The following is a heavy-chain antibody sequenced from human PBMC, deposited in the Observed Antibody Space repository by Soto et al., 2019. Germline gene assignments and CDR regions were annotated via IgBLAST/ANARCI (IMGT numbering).Heavy chain of an antibody. CDR3: ARDGGYYDSSGTLDY. D-gene: IGHD3-22*01. Sequence: GGSLRLSCAASGFTFISYAMHWVRQAPGKGLEWVAVISYDGSNKYYADSVKGRFTISRDNSKNTLYLQMNSLRAEDTAVYYCARDGGYYDSSGTLDYWGQGTLVTVSS. V-gene: IGHV3-30-3*01. CDR1: GFTFISYA. CDR2: ISYDGSNK. J-gene: IGHJ4*02.